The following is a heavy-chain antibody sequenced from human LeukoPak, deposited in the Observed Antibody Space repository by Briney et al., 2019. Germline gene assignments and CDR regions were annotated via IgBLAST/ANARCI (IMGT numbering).Heavy chain of an antibody. Sequence: GGSLRLSCAASGFTFSSYAMNWVRQAPGKGLEWVSSISSSSSYIYYADSVKGRFTISRDNAKNSLYLQMNSLRAEDTALYYCARNFGGGDSSGPYYWGQGTLVTVSS. J-gene: IGHJ4*02. D-gene: IGHD3-22*01. CDR3: ARNFGGGDSSGPYY. CDR2: ISSSSSYI. V-gene: IGHV3-21*04. CDR1: GFTFSSYA.